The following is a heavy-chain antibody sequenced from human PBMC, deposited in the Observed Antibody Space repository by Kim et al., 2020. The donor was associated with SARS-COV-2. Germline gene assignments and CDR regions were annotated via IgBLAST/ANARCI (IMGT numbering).Heavy chain of an antibody. D-gene: IGHD2-2*01. Sequence: GGSLRLSCAASGFTFSSYDMHWVRQATGKGLEWVSGILIAGGTKYLGTVKGRFTISRENAKNYLYLQMNSLRAGDTGVYYCVRGGTTSLVYFQQWGQGTLVTVSA. CDR3: VRGGTTSLVYFQQ. CDR2: ILIAGGT. V-gene: IGHV3-13*04. CDR1: GFTFSSYD. J-gene: IGHJ1*01.